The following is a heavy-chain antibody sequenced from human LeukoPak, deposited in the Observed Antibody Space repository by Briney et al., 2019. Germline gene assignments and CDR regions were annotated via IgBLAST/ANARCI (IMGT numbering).Heavy chain of an antibody. Sequence: ASVKVSCKASGYTLPSYDIHWVRQATGQGLEWMEWMNPNSGNTGHAPQLQGRVTITRNPSLNPAFPELSSLRPCDPAGFFRSCLIIPRGYSGYDPVDYWGQGTLVTVSS. CDR3: SCLIIPRGYSGYDPVDY. D-gene: IGHD5-12*01. V-gene: IGHV1-8*01. CDR2: MNPNSGNT. CDR1: GYTLPSYD. J-gene: IGHJ4*02.